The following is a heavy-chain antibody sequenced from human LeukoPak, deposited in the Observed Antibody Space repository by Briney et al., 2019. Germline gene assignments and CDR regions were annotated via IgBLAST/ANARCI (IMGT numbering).Heavy chain of an antibody. D-gene: IGHD3-10*01. CDR3: ARVGITMVRGVIITRYRTYYGMDV. J-gene: IGHJ6*02. V-gene: IGHV4-39*01. CDR1: GGSISSSSYY. CDR2: IYYSGST. Sequence: SETLSLTCTVSGGSISSSSYYWGWIRQPPGKGLEWIGSIYYSGSTYYNPSLKSRVTISVDTSKNQFSLKLSSVTAADTAVYYCARVGITMVRGVIITRYRTYYGMDVWGQGTTVTVSS.